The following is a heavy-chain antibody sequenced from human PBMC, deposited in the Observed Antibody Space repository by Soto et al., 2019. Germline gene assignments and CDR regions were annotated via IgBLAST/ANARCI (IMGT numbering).Heavy chain of an antibody. D-gene: IGHD5-18*01. CDR3: AKALVPALTAKFGY. J-gene: IGHJ4*02. Sequence: LRLSCAASGFILNNYAMTWVRQAPGKGLEWVSTVTASGGGTFYANSVKGRFTISRDNSRNTLHLQMSSLRVEDTALYYCAKALVPALTAKFGYWGQGTLVTVSS. CDR1: GFILNNYA. V-gene: IGHV3-23*01. CDR2: VTASGGGT.